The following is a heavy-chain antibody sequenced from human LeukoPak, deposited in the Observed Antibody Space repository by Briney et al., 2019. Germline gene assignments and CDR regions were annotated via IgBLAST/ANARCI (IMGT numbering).Heavy chain of an antibody. CDR2: IIPILGIA. J-gene: IGHJ4*02. CDR1: GGTPSSST. V-gene: IGHV1-69*02. Sequence: PVRVSCKASGGTPSSSTISWVRQAPRHGLEWIGRIIPILGIANYAQKFQGRVTITADKSTSTAYMELCSLRSEDTAVYFCARGVHGSEFDYWGQGTLVTVSS. D-gene: IGHD1-26*01. CDR3: ARGVHGSEFDY.